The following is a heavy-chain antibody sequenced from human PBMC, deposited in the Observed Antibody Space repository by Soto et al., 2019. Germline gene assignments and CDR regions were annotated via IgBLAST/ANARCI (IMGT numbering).Heavy chain of an antibody. V-gene: IGHV3-23*01. CDR2: ISGSGGST. CDR1: GFTFSSYA. Sequence: PGGSLRLSCAASGFTFSSYAMSWVRQAPGKGLEWVSAISGSGGSTYYADSVKGRFTISRDNSKNTLYLQMNSLRAEDTAVYYCAKERVAATPYPRYGMDVWGQGTTVTVSS. J-gene: IGHJ6*02. D-gene: IGHD2-15*01. CDR3: AKERVAATPYPRYGMDV.